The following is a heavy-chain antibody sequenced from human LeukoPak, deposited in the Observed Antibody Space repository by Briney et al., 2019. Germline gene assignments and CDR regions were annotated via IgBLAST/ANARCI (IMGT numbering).Heavy chain of an antibody. D-gene: IGHD5-12*01. V-gene: IGHV4-4*09. CDR1: GGPISSHY. J-gene: IGHJ4*02. CDR2: ISSSGST. Sequence: SETLSLTCTVSGGPISSHYWSWIRQPPGKGLEWIGYISSSGSTNDNPSLRSRVTISVDTSKNQFFLNLSSVSAADTAVYYCARVPLGYSGAYYFDYWGPGTLVTVSP. CDR3: ARVPLGYSGAYYFDY.